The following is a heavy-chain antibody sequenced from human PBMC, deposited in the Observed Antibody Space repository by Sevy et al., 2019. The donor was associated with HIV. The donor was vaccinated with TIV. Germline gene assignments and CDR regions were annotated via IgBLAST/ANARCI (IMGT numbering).Heavy chain of an antibody. Sequence: GSLRLSCEASGFTFSSFGMSWVRQAPGKGLEWVSGVSGTGGSTYYADSVKGRFTISRDNSKNTLYIHMISLRAEDTAVYYCAKDGGRNWDQFFFDYWGQGTLVTVSS. D-gene: IGHD7-27*01. CDR2: VSGTGGST. CDR1: GFTFSSFG. J-gene: IGHJ4*02. CDR3: AKDGGRNWDQFFFDY. V-gene: IGHV3-23*01.